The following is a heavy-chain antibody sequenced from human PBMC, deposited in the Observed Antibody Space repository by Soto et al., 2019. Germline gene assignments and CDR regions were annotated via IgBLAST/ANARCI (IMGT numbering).Heavy chain of an antibody. CDR1: GFTFSSYS. Sequence: GGSLRLSCAASGFTFSSYSMNWVRQAPGKGLEWISYISTTSSSIYYADSVKGRFTISRDNAKNSLFLQMNSLRDEDTAVYYCARNGVAFDYWCQGALVTLSS. V-gene: IGHV3-48*02. D-gene: IGHD3-3*01. J-gene: IGHJ4*02. CDR3: ARNGVAFDY. CDR2: ISTTSSSI.